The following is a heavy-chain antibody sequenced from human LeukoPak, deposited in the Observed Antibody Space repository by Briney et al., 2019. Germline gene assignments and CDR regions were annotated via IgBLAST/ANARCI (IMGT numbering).Heavy chain of an antibody. CDR2: INPNSGGT. D-gene: IGHD2-2*01. Sequence: GASVKVSCKTSGYTFTTDGISWVRQAPGQGLEWMGWINPNSGGTNYAQKFQGRVTMTRDTSISTAYMELSRLRSDDTAVYYCATNIVVVPAASDNWFDPWGQGTLVTVSS. J-gene: IGHJ5*02. CDR3: ATNIVVVPAASDNWFDP. CDR1: GYTFTTDG. V-gene: IGHV1-2*02.